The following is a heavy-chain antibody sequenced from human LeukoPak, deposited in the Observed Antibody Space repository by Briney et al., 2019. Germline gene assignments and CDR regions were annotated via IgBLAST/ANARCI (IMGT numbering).Heavy chain of an antibody. Sequence: GGSLRLSCAASGFTLDDYAMHWVRQAPGKGLEWVSGISWNSGSIDYADSVKGRFTISRDNAKNSLYLQMNSLRAEDMALYYCAKDEFVASDFTGAFDIWGQGTMVTVSS. CDR3: AKDEFVASDFTGAFDI. J-gene: IGHJ3*02. V-gene: IGHV3-9*03. CDR1: GFTLDDYA. D-gene: IGHD2-8*02. CDR2: ISWNSGSI.